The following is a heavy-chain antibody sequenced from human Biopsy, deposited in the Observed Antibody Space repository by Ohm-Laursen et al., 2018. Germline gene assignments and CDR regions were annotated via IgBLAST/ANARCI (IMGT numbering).Heavy chain of an antibody. J-gene: IGHJ2*01. CDR1: GDSTTRSY. CDR3: SRNRVDVVKVTTIGWNFDL. Sequence: SETLSLACTLSGDSTTRSYWSWIRQTPGKGLEWIGYIHYTGHIRINPSLNSRATISVDTSKNQFSLKFSSPTAADTAIYYCSRNRVDVVKVTTIGWNFDLWGRGTLVTVS. D-gene: IGHD5-12*01. CDR2: IHYTGHI. V-gene: IGHV4-59*08.